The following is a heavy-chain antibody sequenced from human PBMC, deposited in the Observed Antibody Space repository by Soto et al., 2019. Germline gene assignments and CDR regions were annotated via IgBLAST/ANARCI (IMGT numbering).Heavy chain of an antibody. CDR1: GYSFSTFW. Sequence: GESLKISCKGSGYSFSTFWIGWVRQMPGKGLEWMGIIYPSDSDTRYSPSFQAQVTNSADKSSRTAYLQWGSLKDSDSAMYYCAILPQDYYHHGMDVWGQGTKVTVSS. CDR3: AILPQDYYHHGMDV. J-gene: IGHJ6*02. V-gene: IGHV5-51*01. CDR2: IYPSDSDT.